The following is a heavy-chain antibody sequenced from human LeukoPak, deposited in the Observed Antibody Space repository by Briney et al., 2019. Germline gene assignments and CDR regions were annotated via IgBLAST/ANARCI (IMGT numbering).Heavy chain of an antibody. D-gene: IGHD6-6*01. CDR1: GFTLSGYD. Sequence: GGSLTLSCPASGFTLSGYDMNWVRQAPGKGLEWVSSIRGSSSYIYYADSMKGRFTISRDNGKNSLHLQMNSLRAEDTAVYFCARGSSNVAARNNWFDPWGQGTLVTVSS. J-gene: IGHJ5*02. CDR3: ARGSSNVAARNNWFDP. V-gene: IGHV3-21*01. CDR2: IRGSSSYI.